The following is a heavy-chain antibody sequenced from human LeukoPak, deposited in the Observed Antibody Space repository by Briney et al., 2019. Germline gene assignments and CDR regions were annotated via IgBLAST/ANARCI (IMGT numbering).Heavy chain of an antibody. V-gene: IGHV1-69*13. CDR3: ARQGYTNNLGGYFGDKDDGFDL. CDR1: GYTFTTYD. Sequence: SVKVSCKASGYTFTTYDITWVRQAPGQGREWMGRIIPIFGIPDYAQKFQGRVTITADESTSTAYMELSRLRFEDTAVYYCARQGYTNNLGGYFGDKDDGFDLWGQGTMVTVSS. CDR2: IIPIFGIP. D-gene: IGHD3-9*01. J-gene: IGHJ3*01.